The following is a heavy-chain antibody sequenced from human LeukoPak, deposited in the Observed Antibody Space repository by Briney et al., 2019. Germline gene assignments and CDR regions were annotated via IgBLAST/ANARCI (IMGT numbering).Heavy chain of an antibody. D-gene: IGHD2-15*01. V-gene: IGHV5-51*01. CDR3: ARSSFGSGGSGYYYNYYMDV. CDR1: GYSFTSDW. CDR2: IYPGDSDT. Sequence: GESLKISCKGSGYSFTSDWIGWVRQMPGKGLEWMGIIYPGDSDTRYSPSFQGQVTISADKSISTAYLQWSSLKASDTAMYYCARSSFGSGGSGYYYNYYMDVWGKGTTVTVSS. J-gene: IGHJ6*03.